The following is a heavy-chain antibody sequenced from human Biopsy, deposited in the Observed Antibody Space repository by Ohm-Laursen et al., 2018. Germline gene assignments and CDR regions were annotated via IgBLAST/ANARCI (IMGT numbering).Heavy chain of an antibody. CDR1: GDSVTKYY. CDR2: IYYSVMT. V-gene: IGHV4-59*02. Sequence: SDTLSLTCSVSGDSVTKYYWSWIRQPPGKGLEWIGHIYYSVMTNYNPSLQSRVSISVDTSKNQFSLNLNSVTAADTAVYFCARDVKRYCSGTSCYSGYFGMDVWGQGTTVTVS. J-gene: IGHJ6*02. D-gene: IGHD2-2*01. CDR3: ARDVKRYCSGTSCYSGYFGMDV.